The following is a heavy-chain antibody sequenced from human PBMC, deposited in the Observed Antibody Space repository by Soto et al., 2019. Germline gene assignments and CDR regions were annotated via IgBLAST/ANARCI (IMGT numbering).Heavy chain of an antibody. D-gene: IGHD2-21*02. Sequence: QVQLVQSGAEEKKPGASVKVSCKASGYTFTSYAMHWVRQAPGQRLEWMGWINAGNGNTKYSQKFQGRVTITRDTSASKACKELSSMRSEDTDVYYCARSIVVVTALDSWGQGTLVNVSS. J-gene: IGHJ4*02. CDR2: INAGNGNT. V-gene: IGHV1-3*05. CDR3: ARSIVVVTALDS. CDR1: GYTFTSYA.